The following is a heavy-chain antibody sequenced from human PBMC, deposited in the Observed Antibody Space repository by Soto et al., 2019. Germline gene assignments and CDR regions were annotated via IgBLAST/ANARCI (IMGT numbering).Heavy chain of an antibody. D-gene: IGHD6-13*01. V-gene: IGHV1-69*01. CDR2: IILIFGTA. CDR3: ARETYSTTWYVYYYGMDV. Sequence: QVQLVQSGAEVKKPGSSVKVSCKASGGTFGHYAINWFRQAPGQGLEWIGGIILIFGTAKYAQKFQGRVTSTADESTSTAYMELSSLRSEDTAVYYCARETYSTTWYVYYYGMDVWGQGTTVTVSS. J-gene: IGHJ6*02. CDR1: GGTFGHYA.